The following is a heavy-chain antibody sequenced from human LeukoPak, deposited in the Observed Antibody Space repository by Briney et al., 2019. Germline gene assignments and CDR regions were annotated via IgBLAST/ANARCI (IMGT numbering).Heavy chain of an antibody. J-gene: IGHJ4*02. D-gene: IGHD2-2*01. CDR1: GYNFNTYG. CDR2: ISSSTGNT. V-gene: IGHV1-18*01. Sequence: GASVKVSCKASGYNFNTYGISWVRQAPAQGLEWMGWISSSTGNTKYAQKPQGRVTMTTDTSTSTAYLELRNLRPDDTAVYYCARLPLGYCSSTSCLDWGQGTLVTVSS. CDR3: ARLPLGYCSSTSCLD.